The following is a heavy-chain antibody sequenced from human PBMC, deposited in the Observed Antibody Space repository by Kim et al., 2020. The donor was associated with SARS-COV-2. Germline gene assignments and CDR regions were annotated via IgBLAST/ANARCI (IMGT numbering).Heavy chain of an antibody. CDR2: T. Sequence: TSSAQSCQGRVTMARDTSTSTVDMELSSLRSEDTAVYYCARSSGTLPFFDYWGQGTLVTVSS. CDR3: ARSSGTLPFFDY. J-gene: IGHJ4*02. D-gene: IGHD1-26*01. V-gene: IGHV1-46*01.